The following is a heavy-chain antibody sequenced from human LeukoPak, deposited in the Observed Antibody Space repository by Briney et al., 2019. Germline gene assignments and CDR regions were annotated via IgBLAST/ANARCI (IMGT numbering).Heavy chain of an antibody. D-gene: IGHD3-22*01. Sequence: PSETLSLTCTAPGGSISSSSYYWGWIRQPPGKGLEWIGSIYYSGSTYYNPSLKSRVTISVDTSKNQFSLKLSSVTAADTAVYYCARQQYYDSSGYIDYWGQGTLVTVSS. CDR1: GGSISSSSYY. V-gene: IGHV4-39*01. J-gene: IGHJ4*02. CDR3: ARQQYYDSSGYIDY. CDR2: IYYSGST.